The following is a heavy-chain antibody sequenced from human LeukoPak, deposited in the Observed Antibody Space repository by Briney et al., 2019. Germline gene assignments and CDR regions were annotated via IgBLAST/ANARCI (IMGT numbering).Heavy chain of an antibody. CDR3: ARVTGAYYFDY. J-gene: IGHJ4*02. V-gene: IGHV3-48*01. D-gene: IGHD3-9*01. CDR1: GFTFSSYS. Sequence: GGSLRLSCAASGFTFSSYSMNWIRQAPGKGLEWVSCISSSSTTIYYADSVKGRFTISRDNAKNSLYLQMNSLRAEDTAVYYCARVTGAYYFDYWGQGTLVTVSS. CDR2: ISSSSTTI.